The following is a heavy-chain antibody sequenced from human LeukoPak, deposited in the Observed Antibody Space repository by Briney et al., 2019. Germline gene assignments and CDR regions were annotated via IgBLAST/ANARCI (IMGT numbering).Heavy chain of an antibody. V-gene: IGHV4-59*01. CDR2: IYYSGST. Sequence: SETLSLTCTVSGGSISSYYWSWIRQPPGKGLEWIGYIYYSGSTNYNPSLKSRVTISVDTSKNQFSLKLSSVTAADTAVYYCARGLRWYYSSGSYSNYYYGMDVWGKGTTVTVSS. CDR1: GGSISSYY. CDR3: ARGLRWYYSSGSYSNYYYGMDV. D-gene: IGHD3-10*01. J-gene: IGHJ6*04.